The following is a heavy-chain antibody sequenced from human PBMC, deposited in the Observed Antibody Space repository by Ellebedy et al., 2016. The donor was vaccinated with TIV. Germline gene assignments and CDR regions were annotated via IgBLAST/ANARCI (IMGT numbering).Heavy chain of an antibody. CDR1: EFTFSASW. CDR2: INQDGRTT. V-gene: IGHV3-7*01. Sequence: LSLTCAASEFTFSASWMTWVRQAPGQGLEWVANINQDGRTTNYVDSVKGRFTISRDNAKNSLYLQLNSLRVDDTAMYYCATDKVCFTFDIWGRGTMVTVSS. CDR3: ATDKVCFTFDI. J-gene: IGHJ3*02.